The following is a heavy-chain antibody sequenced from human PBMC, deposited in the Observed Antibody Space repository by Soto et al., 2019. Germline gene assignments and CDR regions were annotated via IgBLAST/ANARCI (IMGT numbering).Heavy chain of an antibody. CDR3: ARDDEYSGNGMDV. D-gene: IGHD3-10*01. CDR1: GFTFSNYG. Sequence: QVQLVESGGGVVQPGRSLTLSCAASGFTFSNYGMHWVRQAPGKGLEWVAVILNDGSNRYHADSVKDRFTISRDNSKNTLYLQMNSLRAEDTGVYYCARDDEYSGNGMDVWGQGTTVTVS. J-gene: IGHJ6*02. V-gene: IGHV3-33*01. CDR2: ILNDGSNR.